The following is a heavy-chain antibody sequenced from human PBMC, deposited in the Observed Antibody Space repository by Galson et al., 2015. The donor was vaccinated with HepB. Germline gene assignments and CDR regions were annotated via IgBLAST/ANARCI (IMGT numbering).Heavy chain of an antibody. J-gene: IGHJ5*02. Sequence: SLRLSCAASGFTLSSNAMTWVRQAPGKGLEWVSSISDRGGSTYYADTVTGRFTISRDNSKNTLYLQMNSPRVEDTAVYYCAKDQRSSRASRYDWFDPWGQGTLVTVSS. D-gene: IGHD6-25*01. CDR3: AKDQRSSRASRYDWFDP. V-gene: IGHV3-23*01. CDR2: ISDRGGST. CDR1: GFTLSSNA.